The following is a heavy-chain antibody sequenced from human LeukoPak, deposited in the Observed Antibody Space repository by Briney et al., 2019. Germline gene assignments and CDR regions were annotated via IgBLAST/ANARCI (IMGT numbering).Heavy chain of an antibody. V-gene: IGHV4-59*01. CDR1: GGSISSYY. CDR3: ARVNTMVRGVIITYWFDP. D-gene: IGHD3-10*01. CDR2: IYYSGST. J-gene: IGHJ5*02. Sequence: SETLSLTCTVSGGSISSYYWSWIRQPPGQGLEWIGYIYYSGSTNYNPSLKSRVTISVDTSKNQFSLKLSSVTAADTAVYYCARVNTMVRGVIITYWFDPWGQGTLVTVSS.